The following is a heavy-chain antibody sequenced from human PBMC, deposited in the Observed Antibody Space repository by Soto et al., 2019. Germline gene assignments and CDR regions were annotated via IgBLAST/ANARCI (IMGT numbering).Heavy chain of an antibody. CDR3: ARYGIRLCFSGRDWFDP. V-gene: IGHV4-30-4*01. CDR1: GGSISSGNYY. D-gene: IGHD3-16*01. Sequence: LSLTCTVSGGSISSGNYYWSWIRQSTGKGLEWIGYIYSTGSSYYNPSLRSRVSMSVDTSKNQFSLSLGAVSAADTAVYCCARYGIRLCFSGRDWFDPWGQRTLVTVSS. J-gene: IGHJ5*02. CDR2: IYSTGSS.